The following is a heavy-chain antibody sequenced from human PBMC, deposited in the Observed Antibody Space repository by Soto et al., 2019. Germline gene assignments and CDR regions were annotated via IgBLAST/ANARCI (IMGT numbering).Heavy chain of an antibody. CDR2: IVPIFGA. J-gene: IGHJ6*02. CDR1: GGPFSNYG. Sequence: QVQLVQSGAEVKKPGSSVKVSCTASGGPFSNYGFSWVRQAPGQGLECMGVIVPIFGAEHPQKFQGRVTITAAEATNTGLMALWRLGAEGMAVYYFASGGSDNEGSAYSPGDVWGQGTTVTVSS. D-gene: IGHD2-21*01. CDR3: ASGGSDNEGSAYSPGDV. V-gene: IGHV1-69*12.